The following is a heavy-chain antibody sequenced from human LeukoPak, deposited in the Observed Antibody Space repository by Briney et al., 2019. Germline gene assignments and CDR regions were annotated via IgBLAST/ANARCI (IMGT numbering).Heavy chain of an antibody. CDR1: GFTYTTYS. J-gene: IGHJ3*02. Sequence: GGSLRLSCEASGFTYTTYSMTWVRQAPGKGLEWVSIISSGSSAIFSADALKGRFTISRDDAKNLLYLDMNSLRAEDTAVYYCARALGYSGAFDIWGQGTMVTVSS. CDR3: ARALGYSGAFDI. D-gene: IGHD1-1*01. V-gene: IGHV3-21*01. CDR2: ISSGSSAI.